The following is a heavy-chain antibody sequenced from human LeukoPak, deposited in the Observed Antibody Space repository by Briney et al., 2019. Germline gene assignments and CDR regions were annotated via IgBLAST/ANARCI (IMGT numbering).Heavy chain of an antibody. CDR3: ATVPFYYDSSHYQDY. V-gene: IGHV3-11*04. Sequence: GGSLRLSCAASGFTFSDYYMSWIRQAPGKGVEWVSYISSSGYSIYYADSVKGRFTIARDNAKNSLYLQMNSLRAEDTAVYYCATVPFYYDSSHYQDYWGQGTLVTVSS. CDR1: GFTFSDYY. D-gene: IGHD3-22*01. CDR2: ISSSGYSI. J-gene: IGHJ4*02.